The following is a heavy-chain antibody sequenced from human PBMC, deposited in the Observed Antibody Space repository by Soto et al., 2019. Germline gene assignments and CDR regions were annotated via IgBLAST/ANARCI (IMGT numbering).Heavy chain of an antibody. V-gene: IGHV1-18*01. D-gene: IGHD6-6*01. CDR1: GYTFTSYG. Sequence: ASVKVSCKASGYTFTSYGISWVRQAPGQGLEWMGWISPYNGNTNYAQKFQGRVTITADTSTSTAYMELSSLRSEDTAVYYCAESGSSSIGVYGMDVWGQGTTVTVSS. CDR3: AESGSSSIGVYGMDV. J-gene: IGHJ6*02. CDR2: ISPYNGNT.